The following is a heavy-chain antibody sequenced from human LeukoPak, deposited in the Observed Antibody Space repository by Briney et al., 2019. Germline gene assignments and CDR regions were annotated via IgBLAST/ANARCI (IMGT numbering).Heavy chain of an antibody. CDR1: GYTFTRHG. CDR2: ISTQTGNP. CDR3: ARDANTYYYEINGYTDAFDI. J-gene: IGHJ3*02. D-gene: IGHD3-22*01. V-gene: IGHV7-4-1*02. Sequence: ASVKVSCKGSGYTFTRHGLNWVRQAPGQGLQWMAWISTQTGNPTFAQGFTGRFVFSLDSSVSTVYLEISSLKAEDTAMYYCARDANTYYYEINGYTDAFDIWGQGTMVTVSS.